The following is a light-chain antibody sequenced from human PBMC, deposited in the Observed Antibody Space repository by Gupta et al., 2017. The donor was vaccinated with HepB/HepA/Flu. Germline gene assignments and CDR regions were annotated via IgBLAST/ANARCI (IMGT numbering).Light chain of an antibody. J-gene: IGLJ3*02. CDR2: EVN. Sequence: SALTQPASVSGSPGQSITISCTGARSDVGTYKLVSWYQQHPGQAPQLMIYEVNRRPSGVSDRFSGSKSGNTASLTSAGLQAEDEADYYCGSDAGTTDNWVFGGGTKLTVL. V-gene: IGLV2-23*02. CDR3: GSDAGTTDNWV. CDR1: RSDVGTYKL.